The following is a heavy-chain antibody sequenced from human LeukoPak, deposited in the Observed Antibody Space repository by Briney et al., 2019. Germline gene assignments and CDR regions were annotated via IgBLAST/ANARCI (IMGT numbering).Heavy chain of an antibody. CDR1: GFTFSSHR. CDR2: IKKDGSEK. V-gene: IGHV3-7*01. Sequence: GGSLRLSCAASGFTFSSHRMSWVRQAPGKGLEWVANIKKDGSEKYYVDSVKGRFTISRDNAKTSLYLQMNSLRAEDTAVYYCARGFHYFDYWGQGTLVTVSS. CDR3: ARGFHYFDY. J-gene: IGHJ4*02.